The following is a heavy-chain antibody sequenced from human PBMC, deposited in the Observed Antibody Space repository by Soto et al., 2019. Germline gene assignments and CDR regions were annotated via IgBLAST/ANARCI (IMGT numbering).Heavy chain of an antibody. CDR2: ISYDGSDT. J-gene: IGHJ4*02. V-gene: IGHV3-30*04. Sequence: QVDLVESGGGVVQPGGSLRLSCVASGFTFSTYAMHWVRQTPGKGLECVASISYDGSDTYYADPVKGRFTISRDHSKNTLHLQMNSLTPDDTALYYCARDVASSSWYYFDSWGQGTLVTVSS. CDR3: ARDVASSSWYYFDS. CDR1: GFTFSTYA. D-gene: IGHD6-13*01.